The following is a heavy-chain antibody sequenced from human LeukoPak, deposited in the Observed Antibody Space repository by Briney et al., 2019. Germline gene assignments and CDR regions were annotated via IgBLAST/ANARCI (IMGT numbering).Heavy chain of an antibody. CDR1: GFTFSSYA. D-gene: IGHD3-3*01. Sequence: GGPLRLSCAASGFTFSSYAMSWVRQAPGKGLEWVSAISGSGGSTYYADSVKGRFTISRDNSKNTLYLQMNSLRAEDTAVYYCAKDWSQVGSFMDVWGKGTTVTVSS. CDR2: ISGSGGST. J-gene: IGHJ6*04. CDR3: AKDWSQVGSFMDV. V-gene: IGHV3-23*01.